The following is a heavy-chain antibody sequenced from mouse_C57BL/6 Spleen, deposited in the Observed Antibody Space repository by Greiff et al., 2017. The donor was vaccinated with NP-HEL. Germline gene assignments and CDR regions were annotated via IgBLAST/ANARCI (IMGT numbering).Heavy chain of an antibody. CDR1: EYAFPSHD. Sequence: EVMLVESGGGLVQPGASLKLSCESNEYAFPSHDMSWVRKTPEKRLELVAAINRDGGSTYYPDTMKGRFIISRDNTKKTLYLQMSSLRSEDTALYYCARHPYSYYAMDYWGQGTTVTVSS. D-gene: IGHD2-10*01. CDR3: ARHPYSYYAMDY. J-gene: IGHJ4*01. V-gene: IGHV5-2*01. CDR2: INRDGGST.